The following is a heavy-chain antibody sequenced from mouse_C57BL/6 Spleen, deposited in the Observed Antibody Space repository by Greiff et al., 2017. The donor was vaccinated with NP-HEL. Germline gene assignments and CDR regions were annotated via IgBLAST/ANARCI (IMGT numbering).Heavy chain of an antibody. V-gene: IGHV1-72*01. CDR1: GYTFTSYW. CDR3: ARSEGASYYAMDY. Sequence: QVHVKQPGAELVKPGASVKLSCKASGYTFTSYWMHWVKQRPGRGLEWIGRIDPNSGGTKYNEKFKSKATLTVDKPSSTAYMQLSSLTSEDSAVYYCARSEGASYYAMDYWGQGTSVTVSS. D-gene: IGHD6-1*01. J-gene: IGHJ4*01. CDR2: IDPNSGGT.